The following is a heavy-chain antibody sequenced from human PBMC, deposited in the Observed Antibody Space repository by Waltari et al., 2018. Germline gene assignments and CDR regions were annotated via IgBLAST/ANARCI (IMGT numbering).Heavy chain of an antibody. CDR1: GHTFTGYY. J-gene: IGHJ5*02. CDR3: ARDGYCSSTSCYPWFDP. CDR2: INPNSGGT. Sequence: QVQLVQSGAEVKKPGASVKVPCKASGHTFTGYYMHCVRQAPGQGLELMGWINPNSGGTNYAQKFQGRVTMTRDTSISTAYMELSRLRSDDTAVYYCARDGYCSSTSCYPWFDPWGQGTLVTVSS. D-gene: IGHD2-2*03. V-gene: IGHV1-2*02.